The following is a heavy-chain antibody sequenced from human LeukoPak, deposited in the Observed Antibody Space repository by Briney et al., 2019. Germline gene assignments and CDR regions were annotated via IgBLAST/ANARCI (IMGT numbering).Heavy chain of an antibody. CDR3: AKGYCSSTSCYTDY. Sequence: PGGSLRLSCAASGFTFDDYAMHWVRQAPGKGLEWVSGISWNSGSIGYADSVKGRFTISRDNAKNSLYLQMNSLRPEDMALYYCAKGYCSSTSCYTDYWGQGTLVTVSS. CDR2: ISWNSGSI. CDR1: GFTFDDYA. J-gene: IGHJ4*02. V-gene: IGHV3-9*03. D-gene: IGHD2-2*02.